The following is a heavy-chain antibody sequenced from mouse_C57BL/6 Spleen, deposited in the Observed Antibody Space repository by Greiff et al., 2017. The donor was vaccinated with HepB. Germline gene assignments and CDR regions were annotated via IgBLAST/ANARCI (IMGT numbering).Heavy chain of an antibody. Sequence: EVMLVESGGGLVKPGGSLKLSCAASGFTFSSYAMSWVRQTPEKRLEWVATISDGGSYTYYPDNVKGRFTISRDNAKNNLYLQMSHLKSEDTAMYYCARDLTTVPLMDYWGQGTSVTVSS. CDR3: ARDLTTVPLMDY. V-gene: IGHV5-4*01. CDR2: ISDGGSYT. J-gene: IGHJ4*01. CDR1: GFTFSSYA. D-gene: IGHD1-1*01.